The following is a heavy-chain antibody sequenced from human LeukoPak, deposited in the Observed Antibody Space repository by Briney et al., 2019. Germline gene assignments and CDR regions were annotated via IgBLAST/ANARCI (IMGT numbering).Heavy chain of an antibody. CDR3: ARVTRNSGRHPSLFDN. CDR1: GFTFSSYW. Sequence: GGSLRLSCAASGFTFSSYWMSWVRQAPGKGLEWVANIKQDGSEKYYVDSVKGRFTISRDNAKNSLYLQMNSLRAEDTAVYYCARVTRNSGRHPSLFDNWGQGTLVIVSS. D-gene: IGHD1-26*01. J-gene: IGHJ5*02. CDR2: IKQDGSEK. V-gene: IGHV3-7*01.